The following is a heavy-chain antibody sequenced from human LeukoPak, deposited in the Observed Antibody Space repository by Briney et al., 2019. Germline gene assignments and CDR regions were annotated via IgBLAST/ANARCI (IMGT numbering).Heavy chain of an antibody. CDR2: IYSGGST. V-gene: IGHV3-66*01. CDR1: GFTVNSTY. J-gene: IGHJ4*02. Sequence: PGGSLRLSCAASGFTVNSTYMSWVRQAPGKGLEWVSIIYSGGSTYYADSVKGRFTISRDNSKNTLYLQMSSPRAEDTAVYYCASSSVYWGQGTLVTVSS. CDR3: ASSSVY.